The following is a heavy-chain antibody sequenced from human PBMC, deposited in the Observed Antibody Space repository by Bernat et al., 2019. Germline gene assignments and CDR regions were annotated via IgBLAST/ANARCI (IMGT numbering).Heavy chain of an antibody. J-gene: IGHJ5*02. Sequence: QVQLQESGPGLVKPSETLSLTCTVSGASISSYYWSWIRQPPERGLEWIAYIDYSGSTKYNPSLKSRVTISVDKSKNQFSLKLSSVTAADTAVYYCAREVRDCSSTSCYQGYGWFDPWGQGTLVTVSS. CDR2: IDYSGST. CDR1: GASISSYY. D-gene: IGHD2-2*01. V-gene: IGHV4-59*12. CDR3: AREVRDCSSTSCYQGYGWFDP.